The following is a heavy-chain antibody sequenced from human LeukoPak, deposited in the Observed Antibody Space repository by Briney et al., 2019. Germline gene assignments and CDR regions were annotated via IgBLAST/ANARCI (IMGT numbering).Heavy chain of an antibody. D-gene: IGHD3-10*01. CDR2: INPKSGAT. CDR3: ARDGSGSPYDAFDI. Sequence: ASVKVSCKASGYTFTGYYMHWVRQAPGQGLEWMGWINPKSGATDYAQRFQGRVTMTSDTTISTAYMELSRLRSDDTAVYYCARDGSGSPYDAFDIWGQGAMVTVSS. CDR1: GYTFTGYY. V-gene: IGHV1-2*02. J-gene: IGHJ3*02.